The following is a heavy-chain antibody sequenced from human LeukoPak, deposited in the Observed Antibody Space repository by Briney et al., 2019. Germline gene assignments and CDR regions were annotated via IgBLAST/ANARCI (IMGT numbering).Heavy chain of an antibody. D-gene: IGHD6-13*01. CDR1: GFTFSSYS. J-gene: IGHJ5*02. CDR3: TRAYPPLRTAAAGDL. Sequence: KPGGSLRLSCAASGFTFSSYSMNWVRQAPGKGLEWVSSNADSIKGRFTISRDNAKNSVYLQMNSLRDEDTAVYYCTRAYPPLRTAAAGDLWGLGTLVSVSS. V-gene: IGHV3-21*06.